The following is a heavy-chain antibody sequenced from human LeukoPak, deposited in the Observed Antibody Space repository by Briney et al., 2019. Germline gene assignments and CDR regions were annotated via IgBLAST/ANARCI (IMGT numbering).Heavy chain of an antibody. D-gene: IGHD5-12*01. J-gene: IGHJ3*02. CDR3: ARDMDGYDSNDAFDI. CDR1: GFTFSSYE. CDR2: IRSSGSTI. Sequence: GGSLRLSCAASGFTFSSYEMNWVRPAPGKGPEWVSYIRSSGSTIYYADSVKGRFTISRDNAKNSLYLQMNSLRAEDTAVYYCARDMDGYDSNDAFDIWGQGTMVTVSS. V-gene: IGHV3-48*03.